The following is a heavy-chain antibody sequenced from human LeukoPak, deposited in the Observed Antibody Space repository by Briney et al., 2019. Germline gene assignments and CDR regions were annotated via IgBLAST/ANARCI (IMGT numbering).Heavy chain of an antibody. V-gene: IGHV3-23*01. J-gene: IGHJ4*02. Sequence: GGSLRLSCAASGFTFSSYWMSWVRQAPGKGLEWVSGISGSAGSTYYADSVKGRFTISRDDSKNTLYLQMNSLRAEDTAVYYCAKAPCSSTTCYFDSWGQGTLVTVSS. D-gene: IGHD2-2*01. CDR3: AKAPCSSTTCYFDS. CDR2: ISGSAGST. CDR1: GFTFSSYW.